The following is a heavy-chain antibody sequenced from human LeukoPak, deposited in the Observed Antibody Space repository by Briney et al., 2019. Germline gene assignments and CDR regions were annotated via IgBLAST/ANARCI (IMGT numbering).Heavy chain of an antibody. V-gene: IGHV3-23*01. CDR2: ISGSGGST. J-gene: IGHJ4*02. Sequence: GGSLRLSCAASGFTFSSYAMSWVRQAPGKGLEWVSAISGSGGSTYYADSVKGRFTISRDNSKNTLYLQMNSLRAEDTAVYYCARVRIEARNYFDYWGQGALVTVSS. CDR1: GFTFSSYA. D-gene: IGHD6-6*01. CDR3: ARVRIEARNYFDY.